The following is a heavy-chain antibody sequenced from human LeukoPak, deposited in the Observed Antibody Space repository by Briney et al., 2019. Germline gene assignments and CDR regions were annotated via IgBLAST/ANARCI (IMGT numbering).Heavy chain of an antibody. CDR1: GFTFSSYW. V-gene: IGHV3-74*01. CDR2: INSDGSNT. D-gene: IGHD3-10*01. CDR3: AKFTRTLVRGALVN. Sequence: GGSLRLSCAASGFTFSSYWMNWVRQAPGKGLVWVSRINSDGSNTKYADSVKGRFTISRDNAKNTLYLQMNSLRAEDTAIYYCAKFTRTLVRGALVNWGQGTLVTVSS. J-gene: IGHJ4*02.